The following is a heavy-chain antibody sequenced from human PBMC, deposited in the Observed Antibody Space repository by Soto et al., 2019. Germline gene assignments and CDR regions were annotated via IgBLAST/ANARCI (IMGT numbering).Heavy chain of an antibody. D-gene: IGHD4-4*01. CDR3: ARVASDYINSVDN. J-gene: IGHJ4*02. Sequence: EVQLLESGGGLVQPGGSLRLSCAASGLPFNAYAMTWARQAPGKGLEWVSAIGGSGGNRYYADSVRGRFTISRDNSKDTVDLQMNSLRVEDTAVYYCARVASDYINSVDNWGQGILVTVSS. CDR1: GLPFNAYA. V-gene: IGHV3-23*01. CDR2: IGGSGGNR.